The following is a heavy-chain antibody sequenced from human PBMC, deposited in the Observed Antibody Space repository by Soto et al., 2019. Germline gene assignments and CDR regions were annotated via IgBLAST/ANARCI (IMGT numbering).Heavy chain of an antibody. CDR2: IYYSGST. Sequence: PSETLSLTCTVSGGSISSYYWSWIRQPPGKGLEWIGYIYYSGSTNYNPSLKSRVTISVDTSKNQFSLKLSSVTAADTAVYYCARYYYDSSGSYFDYWGQGTLVTVSS. D-gene: IGHD3-22*01. CDR3: ARYYYDSSGSYFDY. V-gene: IGHV4-59*01. CDR1: GGSISSYY. J-gene: IGHJ4*02.